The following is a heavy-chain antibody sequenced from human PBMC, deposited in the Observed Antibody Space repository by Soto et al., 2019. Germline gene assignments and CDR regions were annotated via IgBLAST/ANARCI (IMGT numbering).Heavy chain of an antibody. V-gene: IGHV3-15*07. J-gene: IGHJ4*02. Sequence: GGSLRLSCAGSGFTFSNAWMNWVRQVPGKGLEWLGRIKSKYNGGTTDYAAPVKGGFTISRDDSENTVYLHMTSLRTDDTAVYYCSTGGYYFDYWGQGTQVTVS. CDR3: STGGYYFDY. CDR2: IKSKYNGGTT. CDR1: GFTFSNAW.